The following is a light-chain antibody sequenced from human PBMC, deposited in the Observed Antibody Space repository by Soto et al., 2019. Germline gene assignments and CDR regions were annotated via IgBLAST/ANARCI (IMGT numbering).Light chain of an antibody. CDR3: QQYGSTPRT. J-gene: IGKJ1*01. CDR2: GAS. CDR1: QSVSNNY. V-gene: IGKV3-20*01. Sequence: ESVLTQSRRALRLSPGERATLSCRASQSVSNNYLAWYQQKPGQAPRLLIYGASNRATGIPDRFSGSGSGTDFTLTISRLEPEDFAVYYCQQYGSTPRTFGQGTKVDIK.